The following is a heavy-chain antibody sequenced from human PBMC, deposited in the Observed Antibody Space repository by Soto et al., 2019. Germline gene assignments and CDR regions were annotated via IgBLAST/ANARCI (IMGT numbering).Heavy chain of an antibody. J-gene: IGHJ5*02. CDR2: IIPIMDTT. CDR1: GGAFTIYG. D-gene: IGHD3-10*02. V-gene: IGHV1-69*13. Sequence: SVKVSCKASGGAFTIYGISCVLHVPGQGLELMGGIIPIMDTTNYAPKFQGRVTISADASTDTAYMELSGLRYEDTAIYYCARVFGTNWFDPWGQGTPVTVSS. CDR3: ARVFGTNWFDP.